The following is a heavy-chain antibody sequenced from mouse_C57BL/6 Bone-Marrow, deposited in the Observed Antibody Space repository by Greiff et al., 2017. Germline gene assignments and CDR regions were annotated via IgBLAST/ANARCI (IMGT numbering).Heavy chain of an antibody. Sequence: QVQLQQPGAELVKPGASVTLSCQASGYTFTSSWMHWVKQRPGQGLEWIGMIHPNSGSTNYNEQFKSKATLTVDKSSSPAYMQRSSLTSESSAVYCCARDYDYDGLFDYWGQGTLVTVSA. D-gene: IGHD2-4*01. CDR3: ARDYDYDGLFDY. CDR2: IHPNSGST. J-gene: IGHJ3*01. V-gene: IGHV1-64*01. CDR1: GYTFTSSW.